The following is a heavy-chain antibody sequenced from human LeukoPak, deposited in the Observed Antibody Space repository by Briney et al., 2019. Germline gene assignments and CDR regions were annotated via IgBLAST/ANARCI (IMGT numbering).Heavy chain of an antibody. J-gene: IGHJ5*02. CDR3: VRGSGWFLP. D-gene: IGHD1-26*01. V-gene: IGHV3-7*01. CDR2: ISQDGSQT. Sequence: GSLRLSCAASGFSFSGNWLSWVRQTPGKGLEWAASISQDGSQTEYVDSVKGRFTISGDNAGNSLYLQMNSPRVEDTAVYFCVRGSGWFLPWGQGTLVTVSS. CDR1: GFSFSGNW.